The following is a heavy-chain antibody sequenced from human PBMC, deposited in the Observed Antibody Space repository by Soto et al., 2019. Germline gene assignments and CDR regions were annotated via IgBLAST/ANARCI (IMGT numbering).Heavy chain of an antibody. Sequence: SDPLSLRCAGFGVSISGYYWTLMRLPPGKGLEWIGEIDHSGSGNYNPCLKSRVTMSVDTSKTQFSLKLSFVPPANRAVYSCASPQFGWGGYYYSGMEFGGKGHTVTFS. CDR3: ASPQFGWGGYYYSGMEF. J-gene: IGHJ6*04. V-gene: IGHV4-34*01. D-gene: IGHD3-10*01. CDR1: GVSISGYY. CDR2: IDHSGSG.